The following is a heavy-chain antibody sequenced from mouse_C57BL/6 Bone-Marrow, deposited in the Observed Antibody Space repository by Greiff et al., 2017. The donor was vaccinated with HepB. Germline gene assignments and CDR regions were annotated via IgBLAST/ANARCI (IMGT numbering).Heavy chain of an antibody. CDR1: GYTFTSYW. Sequence: VKLVESGAELVKPGASVKLSCKASGYTFTSYWMHWVKQRPGRGLEWIGRIDPNSGGTKYNEKFKSKATLTVDKPSSTAYMQLSSLTSGDSAVYYCARPVYYSNCAMDYWGQGTSVTVSS. V-gene: IGHV1-72*01. D-gene: IGHD2-5*01. CDR3: ARPVYYSNCAMDY. J-gene: IGHJ4*01. CDR2: IDPNSGGT.